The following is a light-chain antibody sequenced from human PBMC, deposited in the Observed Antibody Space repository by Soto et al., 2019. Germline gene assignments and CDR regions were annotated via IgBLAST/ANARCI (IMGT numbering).Light chain of an antibody. J-gene: IGLJ2*01. Sequence: QSALTQPPSASGSPGQSVTISCAGTSSDVGAYNYVSWYQQHPGKAPKLMIYEVTKRPSGVPDRFSGSKSGNTASLTVSGLQVEDEADYYCSSHAGNKVVFGGGTKVTVL. CDR1: SSDVGAYNY. CDR3: SSHAGNKVV. V-gene: IGLV2-8*01. CDR2: EVT.